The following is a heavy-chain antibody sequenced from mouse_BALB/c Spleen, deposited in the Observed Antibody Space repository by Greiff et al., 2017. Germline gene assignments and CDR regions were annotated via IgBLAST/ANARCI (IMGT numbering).Heavy chain of an antibody. V-gene: IGHV5-12-2*01. J-gene: IGHJ4*01. CDR2: ISNGGGST. D-gene: IGHD1-1*01. CDR1: GFTFSSYT. Sequence: EVKLVESGGGLVQPGGSLKLSCAASGFTFSSYTMSWVRQTPEKRLEWVAYISNGGGSTYYPDTVKGRFTISRDNAKNTLYLQMSSLKSEDTAMYYCARLRGYAMDYWGQGTSVTVSS. CDR3: ARLRGYAMDY.